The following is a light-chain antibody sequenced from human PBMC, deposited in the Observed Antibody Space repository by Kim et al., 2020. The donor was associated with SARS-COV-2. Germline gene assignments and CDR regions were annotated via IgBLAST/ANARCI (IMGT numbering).Light chain of an antibody. CDR1: QSISSS. Sequence: DIQMTQSPSSLSASVGDRVTITCRASQSISSSLNWYQQKPGKAPKLLIYAASSLQSGVPSRFSGSGSGTDFTLTISSLQPEDFATYYCQQSYSTPQTFGQGTKVDIK. CDR3: QQSYSTPQT. J-gene: IGKJ1*01. V-gene: IGKV1-39*01. CDR2: AAS.